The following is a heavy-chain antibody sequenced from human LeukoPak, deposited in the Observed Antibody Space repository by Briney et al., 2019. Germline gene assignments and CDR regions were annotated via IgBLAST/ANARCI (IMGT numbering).Heavy chain of an antibody. J-gene: IGHJ4*02. CDR1: GYTFAGYF. CDR3: ARDLASTSNWEFDY. CDR2: INPSSGDT. D-gene: IGHD1-26*01. V-gene: IGHV1-2*04. Sequence: ASVKVSCKASGYTFAGYFIHWVRLAPGQGLEWMGRINPSSGDTEYAPKFQGWVTMTRDTSISTAYVEVRRLISDDTAVYYCARDLASTSNWEFDYWGQGTLVIVSS.